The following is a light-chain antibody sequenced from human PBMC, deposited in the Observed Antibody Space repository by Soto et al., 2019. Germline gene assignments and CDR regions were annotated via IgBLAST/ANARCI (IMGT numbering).Light chain of an antibody. J-gene: IGLJ1*01. V-gene: IGLV2-8*01. CDR3: SSYTDRNNLV. Sequence: ALTQSRSGSGSPGQSVTISWTGTSSDIGGYNSVSWYQQHPGKAPKVMIYDVSKRPSGVPDRFSGSKSGNTASLTVSALQAEDEADYYCSSYTDRNNLVFGTGTKVTVL. CDR2: DVS. CDR1: SSDIGGYNS.